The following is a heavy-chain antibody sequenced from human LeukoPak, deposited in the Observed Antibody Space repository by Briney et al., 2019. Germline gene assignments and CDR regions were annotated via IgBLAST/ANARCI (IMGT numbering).Heavy chain of an antibody. Sequence: GGSLRLSCAASGFTFSSYAMSWVRHAPGKGLECVSAISGSGGSTYYADSVKGRFTISRDNSKNTLYLQMNSLRAEDTAVYYCAKGGLRSTLSIYWGQGTLVTVSS. D-gene: IGHD5-12*01. V-gene: IGHV3-23*01. CDR3: AKGGLRSTLSIY. J-gene: IGHJ4*02. CDR2: ISGSGGST. CDR1: GFTFSSYA.